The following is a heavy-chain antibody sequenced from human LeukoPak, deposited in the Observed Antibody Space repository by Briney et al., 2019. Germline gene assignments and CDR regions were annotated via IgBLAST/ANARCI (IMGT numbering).Heavy chain of an antibody. V-gene: IGHV4-38-2*01. CDR2: IYHSGST. Sequence: SETLSLTCAVSGYSISSGYYWGWIRQPPGKGLEWIGSIYHSGSTYYNPSLKSRVTISVDTSKNQFSLKLSSVTAADTAVYYCATQIAAQNYFDYWGQGTRVTVSS. CDR1: GYSISSGYY. D-gene: IGHD6-13*01. CDR3: ATQIAAQNYFDY. J-gene: IGHJ4*02.